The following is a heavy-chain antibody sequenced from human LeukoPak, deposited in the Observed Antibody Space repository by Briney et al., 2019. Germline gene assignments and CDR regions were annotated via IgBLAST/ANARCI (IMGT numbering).Heavy chain of an antibody. J-gene: IGHJ3*02. V-gene: IGHV3-30*02. Sequence: GGSLRLSCAASGFTFSTNGMHWVRQAPGKGLEWLAFIRFDGTNKYYADSVKGRFTISRDNSKNTLYLQMNSLRPEDTAVYYCAREGRPVVTAPNDAFDIWGQGTMVTVSS. CDR3: AREGRPVVTAPNDAFDI. CDR1: GFTFSTNG. CDR2: IRFDGTNK. D-gene: IGHD2-21*02.